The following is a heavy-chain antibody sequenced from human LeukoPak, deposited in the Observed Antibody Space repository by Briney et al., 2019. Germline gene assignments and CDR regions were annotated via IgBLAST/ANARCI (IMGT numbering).Heavy chain of an antibody. D-gene: IGHD1-26*01. CDR3: AKDSAPPDAFDI. Sequence: GGSLRLSCAASGFTFSDSAMTWVRQAPGKGLEWVAVISYDGSNKYYADSVKGRFTISRDNSKNTLYLQMNSLRAEDTAVYYCAKDSAPPDAFDIWGQGTMVTVSS. CDR2: ISYDGSNK. V-gene: IGHV3-30*18. CDR1: GFTFSDSA. J-gene: IGHJ3*02.